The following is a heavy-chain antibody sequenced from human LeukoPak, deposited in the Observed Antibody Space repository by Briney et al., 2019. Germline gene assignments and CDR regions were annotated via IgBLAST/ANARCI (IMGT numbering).Heavy chain of an antibody. Sequence: GGSLRLSCTASGFTFGGYAMSWVRQAPGKGLEWVGFIRSKAYGGTTEYAASVKGRFTISRDDSKSIAYLQMNSLKTEDTAVYYCKAGSRTFDYWGQGTLVTVSS. CDR1: GFTFGGYA. J-gene: IGHJ4*02. V-gene: IGHV3-49*04. D-gene: IGHD6-19*01. CDR2: IRSKAYGGTT. CDR3: KAGSRTFDY.